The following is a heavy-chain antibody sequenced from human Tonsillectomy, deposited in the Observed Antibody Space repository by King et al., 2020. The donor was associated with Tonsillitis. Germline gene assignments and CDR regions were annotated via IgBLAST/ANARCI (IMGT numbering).Heavy chain of an antibody. CDR3: AREGIAAAGRGFDY. CDR2: IYTSWST. Sequence: QLQESGPGLVKPSETLSLTCTFSGGSISSYYWSWIRQPAGKGLEWIGRIYTSWSTNYNPSLKSRVTMSVDTSKNQFSLKLSSVTAADTAVYYCAREGIAAAGRGFDYWGQGTLVTVSS. CDR1: GGSISSYY. V-gene: IGHV4-4*07. J-gene: IGHJ4*02. D-gene: IGHD6-13*01.